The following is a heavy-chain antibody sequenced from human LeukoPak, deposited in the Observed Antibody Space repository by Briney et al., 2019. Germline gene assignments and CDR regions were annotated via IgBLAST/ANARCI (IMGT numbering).Heavy chain of an antibody. Sequence: YPGGSLRLSCAASGFTVSNAWMTWVRQAPGKGLEWVGRIKSKIDGGTADYAAPVKGRFTISRDDSKNTVYLQMNRLKTEDTAVYYCTTEARYVWGTYRQNNFWGQGTLVTVSS. CDR3: TTEARYVWGTYRQNNF. J-gene: IGHJ4*02. V-gene: IGHV3-15*01. D-gene: IGHD3-16*02. CDR1: GFTVSNAW. CDR2: IKSKIDGGTA.